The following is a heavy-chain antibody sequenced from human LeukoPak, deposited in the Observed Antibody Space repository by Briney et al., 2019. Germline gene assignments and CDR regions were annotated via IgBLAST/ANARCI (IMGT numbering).Heavy chain of an antibody. Sequence: GSLRLSCAASGFNFSYSWMSWVRQAPGKGLEWIGEINHSGSTNYNPSLKSRVTISVDTSKNQFSLKLSSVTAADTAVYYCAGTYYYDSSGYHHYSLWGQGTLVTVSS. CDR1: GFNFSYSW. CDR2: INHSGST. CDR3: AGTYYYDSSGYHHYSL. D-gene: IGHD3-22*01. V-gene: IGHV4-34*08. J-gene: IGHJ4*02.